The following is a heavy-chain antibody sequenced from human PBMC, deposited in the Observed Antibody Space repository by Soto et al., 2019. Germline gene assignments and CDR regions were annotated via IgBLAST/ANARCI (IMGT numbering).Heavy chain of an antibody. CDR2: IRSSTSYI. CDR1: GFTFSSYS. Sequence: EVQLVESGGGLVKPGGSLRLSCAASGFTFSSYSMNWVRQAPGKGLEWVSSIRSSTSYIYYADSLQGRFTISRDNAKNSLYLQMNSLRAEDTAVYYCARGGRYFDYWGQGTLVTVSS. D-gene: IGHD1-26*01. CDR3: ARGGRYFDY. V-gene: IGHV3-21*01. J-gene: IGHJ4*02.